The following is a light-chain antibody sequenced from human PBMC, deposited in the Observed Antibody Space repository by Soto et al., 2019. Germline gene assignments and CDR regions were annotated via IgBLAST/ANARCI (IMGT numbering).Light chain of an antibody. CDR2: SAS. J-gene: IGKJ2*01. Sequence: DIQMTQSPSTLSAAVGDRVTITCRASQTISNFLNWYQKKPGKAPTLLIYSASSLQRGVPANFSGSGSGADFTLTISHVRPEDLATYYCQQTYSAPHTFGQGTKVDIK. V-gene: IGKV1-39*01. CDR3: QQTYSAPHT. CDR1: QTISNF.